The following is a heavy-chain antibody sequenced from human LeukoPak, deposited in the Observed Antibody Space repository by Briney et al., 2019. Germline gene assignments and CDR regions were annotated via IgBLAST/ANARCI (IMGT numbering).Heavy chain of an antibody. CDR3: AKVAKYYYGSETYFFFED. CDR1: GGSISTYY. CDR2: IKTSGST. D-gene: IGHD3-10*01. J-gene: IGHJ4*01. V-gene: IGHV4-4*07. Sequence: SETLSLTCTVSGGSISTYYWSWIRQPVGKGLEWIGHIKTSGSTHYNPSLRSRITMSVDTSKNQFSLNLSSVTAADTAVYYCAKVAKYYYGSETYFFFEDWGHGTLVTVSS.